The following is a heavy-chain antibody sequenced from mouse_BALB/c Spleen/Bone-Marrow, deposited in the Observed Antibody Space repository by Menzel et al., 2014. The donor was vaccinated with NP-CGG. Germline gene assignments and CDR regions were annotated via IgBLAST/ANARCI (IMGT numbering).Heavy chain of an antibody. CDR3: ARNPIRRNAMDY. V-gene: IGHV2-2*03. CDR1: GFSLTSYG. J-gene: IGHJ4*01. Sequence: VQLQQSGPGLVQPSQSLSITCTVSGFSLTSYGVHWVRQSPGKGLEWLGVIWSGGTTDYNAPFISRLSISQDNSKSQVFFKMNSLQSNDTAIYYCARNPIRRNAMDYWGQGTSVTVSS. CDR2: IWSGGTT. D-gene: IGHD2-12*01.